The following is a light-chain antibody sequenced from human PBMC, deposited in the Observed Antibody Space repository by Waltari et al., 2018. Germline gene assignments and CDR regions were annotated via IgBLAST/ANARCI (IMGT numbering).Light chain of an antibody. CDR1: QTVFNHF. CDR2: EVS. Sequence: ELVLTQSPGTLSLSPGERATLACRASQTVFNHFLAWYQQRPGQAPRLVMFEVSSRATGIPHRFSGSGSGTDFTLTITRLEPEDFAVYYCQQYGISPRTFGQGTKVELK. V-gene: IGKV3-20*01. J-gene: IGKJ1*01. CDR3: QQYGISPRT.